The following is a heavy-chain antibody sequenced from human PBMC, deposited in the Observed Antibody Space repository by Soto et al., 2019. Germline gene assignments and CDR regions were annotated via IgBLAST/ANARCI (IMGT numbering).Heavy chain of an antibody. CDR2: ISGSGGST. CDR3: ALLLRVSYYDILTGYPHFDY. J-gene: IGHJ4*02. V-gene: IGHV3-23*01. D-gene: IGHD3-9*01. CDR1: GFTFSSDA. Sequence: GGSLRLSCAASGFTFSSDAMSWVRQAPGKGLEWVSAISGSGGSTYYADSVKGRFTISRDNSKNTLYLQMNSLRAEDTAVYYCALLLRVSYYDILTGYPHFDYWGQGTLVTVSS.